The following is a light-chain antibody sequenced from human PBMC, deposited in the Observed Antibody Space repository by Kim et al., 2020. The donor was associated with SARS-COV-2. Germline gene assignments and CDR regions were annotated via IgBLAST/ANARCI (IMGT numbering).Light chain of an antibody. CDR3: QQYSSHWT. J-gene: IGKJ1*01. CDR2: EAS. Sequence: DIEMTQSPSTVSASVGDRVTFTCRASQSIKNWLAWYQHKPGKAPKLLIYEASTLENGVPSRFSGSGFRTEFTLAISSLQADDSATYFCQQYSSHWTFGQGTKVEIK. V-gene: IGKV1-5*01. CDR1: QSIKNW.